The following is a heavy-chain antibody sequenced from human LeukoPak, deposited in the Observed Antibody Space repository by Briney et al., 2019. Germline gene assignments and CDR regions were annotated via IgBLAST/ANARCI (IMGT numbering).Heavy chain of an antibody. D-gene: IGHD6-19*01. Sequence: GGSLRLSCAASGFTFSSYAMSWVRQAPGKGLEWVSAISGSGDSTYYADSVKGQFTISRDNSKNTLYLQMNSLRAEDTAVYYCAKSRGVAGFDYWGQGTLVTVSS. V-gene: IGHV3-23*01. CDR3: AKSRGVAGFDY. CDR2: ISGSGDST. J-gene: IGHJ4*02. CDR1: GFTFSSYA.